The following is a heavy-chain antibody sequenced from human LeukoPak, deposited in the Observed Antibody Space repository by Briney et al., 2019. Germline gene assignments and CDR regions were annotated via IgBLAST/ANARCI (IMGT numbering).Heavy chain of an antibody. CDR1: GFTFSSYG. CDR3: AKDEASRIAVAGFFDF. D-gene: IGHD6-19*01. J-gene: IGHJ4*02. CDR2: IRYDGSNK. Sequence: PGGSLRWTCAASGFTFSSYGMHWVRQAPGKGLEWVAFIRYDGSNKYYAESVKGRFPISRDNSKNTLYLQMNSLRAEDTAVYYCAKDEASRIAVAGFFDFWGQVRVDAVSS. V-gene: IGHV3-30*02.